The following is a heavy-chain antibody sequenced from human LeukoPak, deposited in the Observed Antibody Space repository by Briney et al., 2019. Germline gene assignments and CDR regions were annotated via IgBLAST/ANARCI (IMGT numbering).Heavy chain of an antibody. D-gene: IGHD6-13*01. CDR3: ARGGGIAAAGHIDY. CDR2: IYTSGST. J-gene: IGHJ4*02. CDR1: GGSISSYY. Sequence: SETLSLTCTVSGGSISSYYWSWIRQPAGKGLEWIGRIYTSGSTNYNPSLKSRVPMSVDTSKNQFSLKLSSVTAADTAVYYCARGGGIAAAGHIDYWGQGTLVTVSS. V-gene: IGHV4-4*07.